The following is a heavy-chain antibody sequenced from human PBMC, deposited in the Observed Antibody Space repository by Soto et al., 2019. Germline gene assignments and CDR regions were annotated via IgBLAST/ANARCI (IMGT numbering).Heavy chain of an antibody. V-gene: IGHV4-34*01. Sequence: QVQLQQWGAGLLKPSETLSLTCTVYGGSFSGNYWSWIRQPPGMGLEWIGEISHSGSGTNYNPSRKXRXTXXVDTSKSQVSLNLSSVTAAATAMYYCARGHLPGGNTFYYDYWGQGTLVTVSS. CDR3: ARGHLPGGNTFYYDY. CDR2: ISHSGSGT. CDR1: GGSFSGNY. J-gene: IGHJ4*02. D-gene: IGHD3-10*01.